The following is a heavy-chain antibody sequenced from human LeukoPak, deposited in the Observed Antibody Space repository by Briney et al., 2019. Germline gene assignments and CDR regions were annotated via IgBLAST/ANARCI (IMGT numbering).Heavy chain of an antibody. D-gene: IGHD2-21*02. J-gene: IGHJ5*02. V-gene: IGHV3-23*01. CDR3: AVGSDCSS. CDR2: IRSNGSKT. CDR1: GFTFSSYA. Sequence: GGSLRLSCAASGFTFSSYALNWVRQAPGKGPEWVSLIRSNGSKTYYADSVKGRFTISRDNFKNTLYLQMSNLRAEDTAIYYCAVGSDCSSWGQGTLVTVSS.